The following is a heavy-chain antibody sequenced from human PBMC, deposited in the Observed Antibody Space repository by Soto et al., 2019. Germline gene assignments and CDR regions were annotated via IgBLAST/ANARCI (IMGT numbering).Heavy chain of an antibody. CDR1: GGSTSSDNY. Sequence: PSETLSLTCTVSGGSTSSDNYWSWIRQPPGKGLEWIGHIYYSGNTDYNPSLKSRLAISIDTSKNQFSLKLSSVTAADTAVYFCAREGGESSDGLYYFDYWGQGSLATVSS. CDR3: AREGGESSDGLYYFDY. V-gene: IGHV4-30-4*01. CDR2: IYYSGNT. D-gene: IGHD3-16*01. J-gene: IGHJ4*02.